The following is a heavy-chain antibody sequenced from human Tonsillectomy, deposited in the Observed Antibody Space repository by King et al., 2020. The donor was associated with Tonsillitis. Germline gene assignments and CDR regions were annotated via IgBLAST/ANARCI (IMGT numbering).Heavy chain of an antibody. CDR1: GGSFSGYY. Sequence: VQLQQWGAGLLKPSETLSLTCAVYGGSFSGYYWSWIRQPPGKGLEWIGEINHSGSTNSNPPLKIRVTISVDTSKNQFSLKLRPVTAADTAVYYCARGITLNVLRFLEWLPSGYFDYWGQGTLVTVSS. CDR2: INHSGST. CDR3: ARGITLNVLRFLEWLPSGYFDY. V-gene: IGHV4-34*01. J-gene: IGHJ4*02. D-gene: IGHD3-3*01.